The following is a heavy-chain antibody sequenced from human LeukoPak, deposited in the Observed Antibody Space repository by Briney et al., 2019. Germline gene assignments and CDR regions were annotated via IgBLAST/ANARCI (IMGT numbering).Heavy chain of an antibody. CDR3: ARGDHYYDILTGYHQIDY. CDR1: GFSFSSYG. V-gene: IGHV3-33*01. Sequence: HPGGSLRISCAAPGFSFSSYGMHWVRQAPGKGLEWVAVIWYDGSNKYYAESVKGRFTISRDNSKNPLYLQMNSLRAEDTAVYYCARGDHYYDILTGYHQIDYWGQGTLVTVSS. J-gene: IGHJ4*02. CDR2: IWYDGSNK. D-gene: IGHD3-9*01.